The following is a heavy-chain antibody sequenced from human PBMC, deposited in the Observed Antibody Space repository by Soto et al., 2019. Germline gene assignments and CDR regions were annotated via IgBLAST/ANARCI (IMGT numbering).Heavy chain of an antibody. CDR3: AKDPKRITIFGVVRYNWFDP. CDR2: ISGSGGST. J-gene: IGHJ5*02. V-gene: IGHV3-23*01. D-gene: IGHD3-3*01. CDR1: GFTFSSYA. Sequence: PGGSVRLAGAASGFTFSSYAMSWVRQAPGKGLEWVSAISGSGGSTYYADCVKGRFTISRDNSKNTLYLQMNSLRAEDTAVYYCAKDPKRITIFGVVRYNWFDPWGQGTLVTV.